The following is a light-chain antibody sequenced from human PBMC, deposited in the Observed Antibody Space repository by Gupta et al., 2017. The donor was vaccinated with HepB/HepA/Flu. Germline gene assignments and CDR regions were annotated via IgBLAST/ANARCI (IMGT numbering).Light chain of an antibody. CDR2: QDK. V-gene: IGLV3-25*03. CDR3: QSLDASGRV. CDR1: TLSRQY. Sequence: SDELTQPPSVSVSPGQTARITCSGDTLSRQYTYWYQQRPGQAPILIIFQDKERPPGIPEQFSASSSGTTASLTISDVQSEDAADYFCQSLDASGRVFGGGTKLTVL. J-gene: IGLJ3*02.